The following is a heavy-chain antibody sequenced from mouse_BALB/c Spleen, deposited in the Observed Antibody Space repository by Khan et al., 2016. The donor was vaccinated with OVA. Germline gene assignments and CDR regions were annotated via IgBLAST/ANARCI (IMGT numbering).Heavy chain of an antibody. D-gene: IGHD1-1*01. Sequence: DLVKPGASVKLSCKASGYTFTSYWINWIKQRTGQGLEWIGRIAPGSGRSSYNEMFKNKAKLTADTFSSPADIQFSCLFSEDSAVLFCAGSNYYGSGLYAIDYWGQGASVTMAS. CDR1: GYTFTSYW. CDR3: AGSNYYGSGLYAIDY. V-gene: IGHV1S41*01. CDR2: IAPGSGRS. J-gene: IGHJ4*01.